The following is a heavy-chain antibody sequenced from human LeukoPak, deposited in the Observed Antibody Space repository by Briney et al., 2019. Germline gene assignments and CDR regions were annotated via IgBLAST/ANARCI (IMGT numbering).Heavy chain of an antibody. CDR1: GFTFSSYG. V-gene: IGHV3-30*02. D-gene: IGHD3-9*01. Sequence: GGSLRLSCAASGFTFSSYGMHWVRQAPGKGLEWVAYIRYDGSNKYYADSVKGRFTISRDNSKNTLYLQMNSLRAEDTAVYYCAKARALRYFDWLPLNLLIDYWGQGTLVTVSS. J-gene: IGHJ4*02. CDR3: AKARALRYFDWLPLNLLIDY. CDR2: IRYDGSNK.